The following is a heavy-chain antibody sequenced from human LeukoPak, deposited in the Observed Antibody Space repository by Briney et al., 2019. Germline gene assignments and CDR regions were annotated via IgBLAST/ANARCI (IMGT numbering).Heavy chain of an antibody. J-gene: IGHJ6*02. CDR2: IIPIFGTA. Sequence: SVKVSCKASGGTFISYAISWVRQAPGQGLEWMGGIIPIFGTANYAQKFQGRVTTTADESTSTAYMELSSLRSEDTAVYYCARGGYSGSLWDLGTDDYYYDMDVWGQGTTVTVSS. CDR3: ARGGYSGSLWDLGTDDYYYDMDV. V-gene: IGHV1-69*13. CDR1: GGTFISYA. D-gene: IGHD5-12*01.